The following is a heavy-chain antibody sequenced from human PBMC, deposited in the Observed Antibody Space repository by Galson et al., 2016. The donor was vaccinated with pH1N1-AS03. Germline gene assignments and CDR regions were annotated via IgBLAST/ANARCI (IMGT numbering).Heavy chain of an antibody. Sequence: SLRLSCAVSGFIVSNNYMTWVRQAPGKGLEWVSLTYGDGTTYYADSVKGRFTISRDTSKNTIYLQMNSLGAEDTAVYYCETPGLSTIFWGMGDWGQGTTVTVS. CDR2: TYGDGTT. J-gene: IGHJ6*02. CDR1: GFIVSNNY. D-gene: IGHD5/OR15-5a*01. CDR3: ETPGLSTIFWGMGD. V-gene: IGHV3-53*01.